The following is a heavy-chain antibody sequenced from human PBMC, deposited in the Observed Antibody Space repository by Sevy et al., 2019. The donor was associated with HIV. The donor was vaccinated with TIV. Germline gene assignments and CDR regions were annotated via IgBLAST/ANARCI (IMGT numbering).Heavy chain of an antibody. CDR2: IYTSGST. CDR1: DGSISSYY. J-gene: IGHJ4*02. V-gene: IGHV4-4*07. CDR3: AREPNVEMATIFDY. Sequence: SETLSLTCTVSDGSISSYYWSWIRQPAGKGLEWIGRIYTSGSTNYNPSLKSRVTMSVDTSKNQFSLKLSSVTAADTAVYYCAREPNVEMATIFDYWGQGTLVTVSS. D-gene: IGHD5-12*01.